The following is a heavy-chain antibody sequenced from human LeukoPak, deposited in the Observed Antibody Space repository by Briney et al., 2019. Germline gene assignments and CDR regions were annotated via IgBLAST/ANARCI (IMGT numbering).Heavy chain of an antibody. D-gene: IGHD3-22*01. V-gene: IGHV3-30*02. J-gene: IGHJ4*02. CDR1: GFTFSSYG. CDR2: IRYDGSNK. CDR3: AREGYVDSSCPSG. Sequence: GGSLRLSCAASGFTFSSYGMHWVRQAPGKGLEWVAFIRYDGSNKYYADSVKGRFTISRDNSKNTLYLQMNSLRAEDTAVYYCAREGYVDSSCPSGWGQGTLVTVSS.